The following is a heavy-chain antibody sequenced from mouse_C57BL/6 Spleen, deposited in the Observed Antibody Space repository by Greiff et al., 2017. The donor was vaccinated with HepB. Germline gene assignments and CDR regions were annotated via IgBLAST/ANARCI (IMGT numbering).Heavy chain of an antibody. D-gene: IGHD3-2*02. CDR1: GYAFSSSW. Sequence: VQLQQSGPELVKPGASVKISCKASGYAFSSSWMNWVKQRPGKGLEWIGRIYPGDGDTNYNGKFKGKATLTADKSSSTAYMQLSSLTSEDSAVYFCARRELRPYYYAMDYWGQGPSVTVSS. CDR2: IYPGDGDT. CDR3: ARRELRPYYYAMDY. V-gene: IGHV1-82*01. J-gene: IGHJ4*01.